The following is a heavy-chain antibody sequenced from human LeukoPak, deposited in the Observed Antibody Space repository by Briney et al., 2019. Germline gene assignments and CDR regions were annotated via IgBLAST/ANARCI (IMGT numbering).Heavy chain of an antibody. D-gene: IGHD6-13*01. CDR1: GGSISSYY. J-gene: IGHJ4*02. CDR3: ARSPGIAAAIDY. Sequence: SETLSLTCTVSGGSISSYYWSWIRQPPGKGLEWIGYIYYSGSTNYNPSLKSRVTISVDTSKNQFSLKLSSVTAADTAVYYCARSPGIAAAIDYWGQGTLVTVSS. CDR2: IYYSGST. V-gene: IGHV4-59*01.